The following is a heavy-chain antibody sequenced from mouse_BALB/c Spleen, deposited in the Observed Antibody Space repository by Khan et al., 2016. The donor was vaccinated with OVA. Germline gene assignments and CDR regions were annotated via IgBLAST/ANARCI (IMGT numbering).Heavy chain of an antibody. CDR1: GYSFTGYF. Sequence: EVQLQQSGPELVKPGASVKISCKASGYSFTGYFMNWVMQSHGQSLEWIGRINPHIGETFYNQKFKDKATLTVDESSSTAHMELRSLASEDSAVYYCARIYSSDFDYWGQGTTLTVSS. CDR2: INPHIGET. V-gene: IGHV1-20*02. J-gene: IGHJ2*01. CDR3: ARIYSSDFDY. D-gene: IGHD1-1*01.